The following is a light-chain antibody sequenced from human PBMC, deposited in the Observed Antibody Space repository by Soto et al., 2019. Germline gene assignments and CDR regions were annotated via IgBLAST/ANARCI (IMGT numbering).Light chain of an antibody. Sequence: EIVLAQSPGTLSLSPGERATLSWRASQSVSSSYLAWYQQKPGQAPRLLIYGASSRATGIPDRFSGSGSGTGFTLTISRLEPEDFAVYYCQQYGSSPALTFGGGTKVDIK. J-gene: IGKJ4*01. CDR2: GAS. V-gene: IGKV3-20*01. CDR1: QSVSSSY. CDR3: QQYGSSPALT.